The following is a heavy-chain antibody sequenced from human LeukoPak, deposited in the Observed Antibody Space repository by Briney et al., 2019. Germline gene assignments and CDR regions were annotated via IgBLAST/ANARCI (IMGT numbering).Heavy chain of an antibody. CDR1: GYTFTGYY. J-gene: IGHJ4*02. V-gene: IGHV1-2*06. D-gene: IGHD2-8*01. Sequence: PGASVKVSCKASGYTFTGYYMHRVRQAPGQGLEWMGRINPNSGGTNYAQKLQGRVTMTTDTSTSTAYMELRSLRSDDTAVYYCARDRGYCTNGVCYYFDYWGQGTLVTVSS. CDR2: INPNSGGT. CDR3: ARDRGYCTNGVCYYFDY.